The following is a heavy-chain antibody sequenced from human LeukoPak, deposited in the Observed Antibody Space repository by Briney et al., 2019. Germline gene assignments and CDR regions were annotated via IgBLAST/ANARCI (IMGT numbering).Heavy chain of an antibody. CDR3: ATKVPGTSLFSS. CDR2: VSGTGSEI. CDR1: GFTSNDYA. J-gene: IGHJ4*02. Sequence: PGGSLRLSCEASGFTSNDYAMNWVRQAPGKGLEWVSYVSGTGSEIHYGDSVKGRFTISRDNSKSSLYLQMNSRRDDGVVVYYSATKVPGTSLFSSWGQETLVTVSP. D-gene: IGHD6-19*01. V-gene: IGHV3-48*03.